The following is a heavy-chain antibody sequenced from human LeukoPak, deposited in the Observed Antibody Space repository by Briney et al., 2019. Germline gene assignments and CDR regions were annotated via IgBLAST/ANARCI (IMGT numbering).Heavy chain of an antibody. Sequence: SETLSLTCTVSGGSISSYYWSWIRQPAGKGLEWIGRIYTSGSTNYNPSLKSRVTMSVDTSKNQFSLTLSSVTAADTAVYYCARQPYMLGAYYFHYWGQGTLVTVSS. CDR1: GGSISSYY. V-gene: IGHV4-4*07. J-gene: IGHJ4*02. D-gene: IGHD1-26*01. CDR3: ARQPYMLGAYYFHY. CDR2: IYTSGST.